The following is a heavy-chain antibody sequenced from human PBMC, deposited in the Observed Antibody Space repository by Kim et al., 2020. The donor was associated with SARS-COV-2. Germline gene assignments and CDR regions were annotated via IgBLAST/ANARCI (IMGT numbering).Heavy chain of an antibody. Sequence: ASVKVSCKASGYTFTGYYMHWVRQAPGQGLEWMGRINPNSGGTNYAQKFQGRVTMTRDTSISTAYMELSRLRSDDTAVYYCARAEGGGIVVVVAATKHFQHWGQGTLVTVSS. D-gene: IGHD2-15*01. V-gene: IGHV1-2*06. CDR2: INPNSGGT. J-gene: IGHJ1*01. CDR3: ARAEGGGIVVVVAATKHFQH. CDR1: GYTFTGYY.